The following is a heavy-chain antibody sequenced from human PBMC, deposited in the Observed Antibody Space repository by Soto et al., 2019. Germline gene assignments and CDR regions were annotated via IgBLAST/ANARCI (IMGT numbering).Heavy chain of an antibody. CDR2: ISAYNGNT. CDR1: GYTFTSYG. CDR3: GRDHSPGQYNWNAQDAFDI. Sequence: ASVKISCRASGYTFTSYGISSVRQAPGQGLECMRWISAYNGNTNYAQKLQGRVTMTTDTSTSTAYMELRSLRSDDTAVYYCGRDHSPGQYNWNAQDAFDIWGQGTMVTVSS. D-gene: IGHD1-20*01. J-gene: IGHJ3*02. V-gene: IGHV1-18*04.